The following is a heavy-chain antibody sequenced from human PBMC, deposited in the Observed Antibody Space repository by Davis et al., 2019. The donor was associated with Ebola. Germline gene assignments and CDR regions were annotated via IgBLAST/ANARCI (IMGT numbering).Heavy chain of an antibody. J-gene: IGHJ4*02. D-gene: IGHD3-3*01. CDR1: GFIFSRYA. Sequence: PGGSLRLSCAASGFIFSRYAMHWVRQAPGKGLEWPAVISYDGSNEYYAVSVKGRFIVSRDNSKNTLSLQMNSLRGEDTAVYYCARVQNYDFWSGLGYWGQGVLVTVSS. CDR3: ARVQNYDFWSGLGY. CDR2: ISYDGSNE. V-gene: IGHV3-30-3*01.